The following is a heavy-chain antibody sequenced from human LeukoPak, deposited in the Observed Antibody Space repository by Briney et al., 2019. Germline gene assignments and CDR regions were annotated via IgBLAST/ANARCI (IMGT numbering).Heavy chain of an antibody. CDR2: ISYDGSNK. Sequence: GGSLRLSCAASGVTFSSYAMSWVRQAPGKGLEWVAVISYDGSNKYYADSVKGRFTISRDNSKNTLYLQMNSLRAEDTAVYYCAKGLGSSWFNDYWGQGTLVTVSS. D-gene: IGHD6-13*01. CDR3: AKGLGSSWFNDY. V-gene: IGHV3-30*18. J-gene: IGHJ4*02. CDR1: GVTFSSYA.